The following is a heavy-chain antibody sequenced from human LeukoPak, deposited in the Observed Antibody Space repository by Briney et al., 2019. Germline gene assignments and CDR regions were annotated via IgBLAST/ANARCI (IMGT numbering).Heavy chain of an antibody. D-gene: IGHD1-14*01. CDR2: IKSKTEGGTA. J-gene: IGHJ4*02. CDR3: TTYRSYSDY. CDR1: RFSFSSVY. V-gene: IGHV3-15*01. Sequence: GGSLRLSCAASRFSFSSVYMSWVRQAPGKGLEWVGRIKSKTEGGTADYAAPVKGRFSISRDDSINTVYLEMNSLKTEDTAVYYCTTYRSYSDYWGQGALVTVSS.